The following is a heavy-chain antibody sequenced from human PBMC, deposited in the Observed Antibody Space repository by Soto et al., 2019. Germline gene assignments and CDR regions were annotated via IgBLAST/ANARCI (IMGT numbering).Heavy chain of an antibody. CDR3: AKYKYSRGYSHLFDY. D-gene: IGHD5-18*01. CDR2: ISWNSGSI. V-gene: IGHV3-9*01. J-gene: IGHJ4*02. CDR1: GFTFDDYA. Sequence: GGSLRLSCAASGFTFDDYAMHWVRQAPGKGLEWVSGISWNSGSIGYADSVKGRFTISRDNAKNSLYLQMNSLRAEDTALYYYAKYKYSRGYSHLFDYWGQGTLVTVSS.